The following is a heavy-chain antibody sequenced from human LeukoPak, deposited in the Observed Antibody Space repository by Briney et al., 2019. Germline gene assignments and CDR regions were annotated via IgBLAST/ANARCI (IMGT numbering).Heavy chain of an antibody. CDR1: GDRVSSNSAA. J-gene: IGHJ6*02. V-gene: IGHV6-1*01. CDR3: ARQSSTDYYYYGLDV. D-gene: IGHD1-1*01. Sequence: SQTLSLTCAISGDRVSSNSAAWNWIRQSPSRGLEWLGRTYYRSKWHYDYAESVKRRITVNPGTSKNQFSLQLNSVTPEDTAVYYCARQSSTDYYYYGLDVWGQGTTVAVSS. CDR2: TYYRSKWHY.